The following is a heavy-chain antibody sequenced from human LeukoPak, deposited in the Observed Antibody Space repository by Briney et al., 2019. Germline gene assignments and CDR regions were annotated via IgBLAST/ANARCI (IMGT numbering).Heavy chain of an antibody. CDR2: INPNSGGT. J-gene: IGHJ6*03. D-gene: IGHD6-6*01. Sequence: GASVKVSCKASGYTFTGYYMHWVRQAPGQGLEWMGWINPNSGGTNYAQKFQGRVTMTRDTSISTAYMELSRLRSDDTAVYYCASPSSRDYYYYMDVWGKGTTVTVSS. CDR1: GYTFTGYY. CDR3: ASPSSRDYYYYMDV. V-gene: IGHV1-2*02.